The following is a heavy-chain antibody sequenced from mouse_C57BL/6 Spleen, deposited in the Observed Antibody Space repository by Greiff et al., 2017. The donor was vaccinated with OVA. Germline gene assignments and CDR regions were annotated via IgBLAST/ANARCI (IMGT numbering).Heavy chain of an antibody. V-gene: IGHV1-58*01. CDR3: ATTTVVPYWYFDV. J-gene: IGHJ1*03. Sequence: VQLKESGAELVRPGSSVKMSCKTSGYTFTSYGINWVKQRPGQGLEWIGYIYIGNGYTEYNEKFKGKATLTSDTSSSTAYMQLSSLTSEDSAIYFCATTTVVPYWYFDVGGTGTTVTVSS. CDR1: GYTFTSYG. CDR2: IYIGNGYT. D-gene: IGHD1-1*01.